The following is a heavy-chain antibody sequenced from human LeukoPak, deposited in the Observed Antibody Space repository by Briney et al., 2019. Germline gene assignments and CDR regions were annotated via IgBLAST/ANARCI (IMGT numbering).Heavy chain of an antibody. J-gene: IGHJ1*01. Sequence: PGGSLRLSCAVSGFTFSDDWMNWVRQAPGKGLEWVAKIKPDGSDTYYVDSVRGRFSISRDNAKNSLYLQMNSLRVDDTAMYYCLTGYNWGQGTLVTVSS. CDR3: LTGYN. D-gene: IGHD3-9*01. CDR1: GFTFSDDW. V-gene: IGHV3-7*01. CDR2: IKPDGSDT.